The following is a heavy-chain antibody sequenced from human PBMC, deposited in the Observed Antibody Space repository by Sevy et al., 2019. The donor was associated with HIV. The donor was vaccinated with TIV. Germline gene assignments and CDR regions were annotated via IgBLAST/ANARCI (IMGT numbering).Heavy chain of an antibody. Sequence: GGSLRLSCEVSGFTFSTYAFHWVRQAPGKGLEWVSSISRSSTVYYADSVRGGFTISRDNVKNSLYLEMNTLRDEDTAVYYCAREAYYYDSREENWFDPWGQGTLVTVSS. CDR2: ISRSSTV. CDR3: AREAYYYDSREENWFDP. V-gene: IGHV3-48*02. CDR1: GFTFSTYA. J-gene: IGHJ5*02. D-gene: IGHD3-22*01.